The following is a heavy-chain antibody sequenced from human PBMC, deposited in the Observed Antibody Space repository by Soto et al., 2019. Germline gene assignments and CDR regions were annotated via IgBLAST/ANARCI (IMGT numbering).Heavy chain of an antibody. CDR2: LHYSGNS. V-gene: IGHV4-59*08. CDR1: GGSISNYY. J-gene: IGHJ6*02. Sequence: QVQLQESGPGLVKPSETLSLTCTVSGGSISNYYCSWFRKPPGKGLEWIGLLHYSGNSDYNPSLRSRVTMSVDTSKNQFSLRLSSVTAADTALYYCARQGIGAIHGLVDVWGQGTTVIVSS. D-gene: IGHD3-10*01. CDR3: ARQGIGAIHGLVDV.